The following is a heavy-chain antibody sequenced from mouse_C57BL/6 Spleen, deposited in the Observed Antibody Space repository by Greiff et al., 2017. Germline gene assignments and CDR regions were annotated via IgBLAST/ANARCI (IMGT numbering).Heavy chain of an antibody. D-gene: IGHD1-1*01. CDR1: GFTFSDYY. J-gene: IGHJ4*01. Sequence: EVKLVESEGGLVQPGSSMKLSCTASGFTFSDYYMAWVRQVPEKGLEWVANINSDGSSTYYLDSLKSRFIISRDNAKNILYLQMSSLKSEDTATYYCGRVYYGYYAMDDWGQGTSVTVSS. CDR3: GRVYYGYYAMDD. V-gene: IGHV5-16*01. CDR2: INSDGSST.